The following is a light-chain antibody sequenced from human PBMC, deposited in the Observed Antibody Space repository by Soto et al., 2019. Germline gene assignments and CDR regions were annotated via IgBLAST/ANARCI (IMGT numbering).Light chain of an antibody. CDR3: QQYNNWPWT. CDR1: QSVSSSN. Sequence: EIVLTQSPGTLSLSPRERATLSCRASQSVSSSNLAWYQQKPGQAPRLLIYGASTRATGIPARFSGSGSGTEFTLTISSLQSEDFAVYYCQQYNNWPWTFGQGTKVDI. CDR2: GAS. V-gene: IGKV3-15*01. J-gene: IGKJ1*01.